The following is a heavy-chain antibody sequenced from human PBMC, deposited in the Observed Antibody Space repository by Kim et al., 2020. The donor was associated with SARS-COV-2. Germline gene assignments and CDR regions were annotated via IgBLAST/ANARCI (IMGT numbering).Heavy chain of an antibody. Sequence: GGSLRLSCEGSGFDFDSFAITWVRQAPGKGLEWVSRITARDIVMYYADSIKGRFTTTRDNSKAYLHMWGLRGDDTAIYYFGKALKPLPYWVAFDAWGQG. CDR2: ITARDIVM. J-gene: IGHJ5*02. V-gene: IGHV3-23*01. D-gene: IGHD2-8*02. CDR3: GKALKPLPYWVAFDA. CDR1: GFDFDSFA.